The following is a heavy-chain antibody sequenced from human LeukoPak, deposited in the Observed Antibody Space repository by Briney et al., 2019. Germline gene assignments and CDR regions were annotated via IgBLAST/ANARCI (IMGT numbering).Heavy chain of an antibody. J-gene: IGHJ6*03. CDR3: ARIGMAQVSSYYYYMDV. D-gene: IGHD3-3*01. CDR2: INWNGGST. V-gene: IGHV3-20*04. CDR1: GFTFDDYG. Sequence: RPGGSLRLSCAASGFTFDDYGTNWVRQAPGKRLEWVSGINWNGGSTGYADSVKGRFTISRDNAKNSLYLQMNSLRAEDTALYYCARIGMAQVSSYYYYMDVWGKGTTVTVSS.